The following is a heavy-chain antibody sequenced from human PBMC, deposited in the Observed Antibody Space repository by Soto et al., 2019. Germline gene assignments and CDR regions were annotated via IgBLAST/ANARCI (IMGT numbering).Heavy chain of an antibody. D-gene: IGHD1-1*01. CDR2: ISSDGGGT. Sequence: EVQLLESGGGLVQPGGSLRLSCVASGFSFSERAMAWVRQAPGKGLEWVSDISSDGGGTFYADSVKGRFTISRDNVKKTVHLQMNRLRDEDTATYYCAKRRGQQLENWQFDVWGRGSLVSVAS. V-gene: IGHV3-23*01. J-gene: IGHJ2*01. CDR1: GFSFSERA. CDR3: AKRRGQQLENWQFDV.